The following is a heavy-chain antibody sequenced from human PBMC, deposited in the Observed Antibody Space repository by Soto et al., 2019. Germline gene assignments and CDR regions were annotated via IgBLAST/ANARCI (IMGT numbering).Heavy chain of an antibody. D-gene: IGHD3-22*01. J-gene: IGHJ6*02. CDR3: AALTMRARGYYYGMDV. Sequence: VESLKISCKGSGYSCTSYWIIWVRQMPGKGLEWMGRIDPSDSYTNYSPSFQGHVTISADKSISTAYLQWSSLKASDTAMYYCAALTMRARGYYYGMDVWGQGTTVTVSS. CDR1: GYSCTSYW. CDR2: IDPSDSYT. V-gene: IGHV5-10-1*01.